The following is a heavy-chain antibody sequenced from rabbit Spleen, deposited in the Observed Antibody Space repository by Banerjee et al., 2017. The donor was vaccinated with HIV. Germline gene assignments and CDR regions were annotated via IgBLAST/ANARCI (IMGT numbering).Heavy chain of an antibody. J-gene: IGHJ4*01. D-gene: IGHD7-1*01. V-gene: IGHV1S45*01. CDR2: IGTGVGDT. CDR1: GFSFSSGYD. Sequence: QEQLVESGGDLVKPEGSLTLTCTASGFSFSSGYDMCWVRQAPGKGLEWIACIGTGVGDTYYANWAKGRFTISKTSSTTVTLQVTSLTAADTATYFCARETWGSTGNYGLWGPGTLVTVS. CDR3: ARETWGSTGNYGL.